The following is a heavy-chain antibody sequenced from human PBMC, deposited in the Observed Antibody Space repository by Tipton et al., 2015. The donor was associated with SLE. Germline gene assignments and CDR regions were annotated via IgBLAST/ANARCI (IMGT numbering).Heavy chain of an antibody. J-gene: IGHJ6*02. Sequence: TLSLTCTVSGGSISSGSYYWTWIRQPAGKGLEWIGHIYTSGNTNYNPSLNSRVTISVDTSKNLFSLKLNSVTAADTAVYYCARESWSDYGDYSDPSSYYGLDVWGQGTTVTVS. D-gene: IGHD4-17*01. CDR3: ARESWSDYGDYSDPSSYYGLDV. CDR2: IYTSGNT. CDR1: GGSISSGSYY. V-gene: IGHV4-61*09.